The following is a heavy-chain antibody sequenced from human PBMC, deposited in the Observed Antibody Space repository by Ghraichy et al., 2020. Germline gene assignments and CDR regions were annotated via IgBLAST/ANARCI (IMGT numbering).Heavy chain of an antibody. CDR1: GYTFTSYG. D-gene: IGHD3-3*01. Sequence: ASVKVSCKASGYTFTSYGISWVRQAPGQGLEWMGWISAYNGNTNYAQKLQGRVTMTTDTSTSTAYMELRSLRSDDTAVYYCARARPHVLRFLEWRKLYFDYWGQGTLVTVSS. J-gene: IGHJ4*02. CDR3: ARARPHVLRFLEWRKLYFDY. V-gene: IGHV1-18*01. CDR2: ISAYNGNT.